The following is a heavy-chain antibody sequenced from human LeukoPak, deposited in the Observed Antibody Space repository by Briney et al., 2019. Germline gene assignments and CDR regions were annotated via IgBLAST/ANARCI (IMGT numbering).Heavy chain of an antibody. CDR2: IYYSGST. V-gene: IGHV4-61*08. CDR3: ARGVTGPITVDY. D-gene: IGHD2-21*02. CDR1: GGSISSGGYY. J-gene: IGHJ4*02. Sequence: PSQTLSLTCTVSGGSISSGGYYWSWIRQPPGKGLEWIGYIYYSGSTNYNPSLKSRVTISVDTSKNQFSLKLSSVTAADTAVYYCARGVTGPITVDYWGQGTLVTVSS.